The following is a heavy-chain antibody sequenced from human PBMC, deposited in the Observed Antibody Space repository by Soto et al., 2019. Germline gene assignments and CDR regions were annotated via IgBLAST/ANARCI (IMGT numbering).Heavy chain of an antibody. CDR1: GDSVISATYY. D-gene: IGHD6-13*01. CDR3: DRVLPGIAAAYDAFDV. V-gene: IGHV4-61*01. Sequence: SATLSLTRTVSGDSVISATYYWSWIRQPPGKGLEWIGDIYYDGSTTYNSSLKSRVTISIDTSRTQLSLQLTSATTADTAVYYWDRVLPGIAAAYDAFDVWGQGTMVTVSS. J-gene: IGHJ3*01. CDR2: IYYDGST.